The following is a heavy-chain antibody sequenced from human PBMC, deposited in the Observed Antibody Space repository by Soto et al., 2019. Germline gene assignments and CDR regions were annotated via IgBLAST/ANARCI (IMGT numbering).Heavy chain of an antibody. CDR2: IWYDGTAT. V-gene: IGHV3-33*01. CDR1: GFTISNYG. Sequence: QVQLVESGGGVVQPGRSLTLSCVASGFTISNYGMHWVRQAPGKGLEWVAVIWYDGTATYSADSVKGRFSISRDNAKNELFLKLSSLRAEDTAVYYCARIVVSSGSSRWFDTWGQGTLVTVSS. D-gene: IGHD2-15*01. CDR3: ARIVVSSGSSRWFDT. J-gene: IGHJ5*02.